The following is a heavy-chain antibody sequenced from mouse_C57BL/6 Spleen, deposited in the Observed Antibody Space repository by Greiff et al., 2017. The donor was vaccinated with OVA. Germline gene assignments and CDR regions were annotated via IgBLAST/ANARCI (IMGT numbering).Heavy chain of an antibody. CDR2: IDPSDSYT. CDR3: ARGTTVAPFAY. D-gene: IGHD1-1*01. V-gene: IGHV1-59*01. Sequence: QVQLKQSGAELVRPGTSVKLSCKASGYTFTSYWMHWVKQRPGQGLEWIGVIDPSDSYTNYNQKFKGKATLTVDTSSSTAYMQRSSLTSEDSAVYYCARGTTVAPFAYWGQGTLVTVSA. J-gene: IGHJ3*01. CDR1: GYTFTSYW.